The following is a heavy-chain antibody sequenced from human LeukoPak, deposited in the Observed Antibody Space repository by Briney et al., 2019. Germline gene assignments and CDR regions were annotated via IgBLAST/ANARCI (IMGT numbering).Heavy chain of an antibody. J-gene: IGHJ4*02. CDR1: RFTFSSYA. Sequence: GRSLRLSCAASRFTFSSYAMHWVRQAPGKGLEWVAVISYDGSNKYYADSVKGRLTISRDNSKNTLYLQMNSLRAEDTAVYYCARDQGYSSNDYWGQGTLVTVSS. CDR3: ARDQGYSSNDY. V-gene: IGHV3-30*04. D-gene: IGHD6-13*01. CDR2: ISYDGSNK.